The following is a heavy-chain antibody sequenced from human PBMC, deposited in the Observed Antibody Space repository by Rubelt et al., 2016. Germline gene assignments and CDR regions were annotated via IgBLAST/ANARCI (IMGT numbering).Heavy chain of an antibody. CDR1: GFTFSSYA. J-gene: IGHJ3*02. CDR3: AKVRPITTGTTGPGAFDI. V-gene: IGHV3-23*01. D-gene: IGHD1-1*01. Sequence: VQPGGSLRLSCAASGFTFSSYAMSWVRQAPGKGLEWVSAISGSGGSTYYADSVKGRFTISRDNSKNTLYLQMNSLRAEDTAVYYCAKVRPITTGTTGPGAFDIWGQGTMVTVSS. CDR2: ISGSGGST.